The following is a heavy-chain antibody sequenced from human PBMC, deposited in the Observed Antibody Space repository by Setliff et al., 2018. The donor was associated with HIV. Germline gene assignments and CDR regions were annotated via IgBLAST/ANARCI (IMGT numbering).Heavy chain of an antibody. CDR3: ARSAGIAVAGLPGF. D-gene: IGHD6-19*01. Sequence: SETLSLTCTVSGGSISGYYWSWIRQPPGKGLEWIGYIYTTGSTNYNPSLKSRVTISVDTSKNQFSLKLSSVTAADTAMYYCARSAGIAVAGLPGFWGQGTLVTVSS. CDR2: IYTTGST. J-gene: IGHJ4*02. CDR1: GGSISGYY. V-gene: IGHV4-4*09.